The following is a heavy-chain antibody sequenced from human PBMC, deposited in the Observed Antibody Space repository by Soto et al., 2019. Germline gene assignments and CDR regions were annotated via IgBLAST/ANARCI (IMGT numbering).Heavy chain of an antibody. Sequence: SGPTLVNPTETLTLTCTVSGFSLSNARMGVGWIRQPPGKALEWLALIYWDDDKRYSPSLKSRLTITKDTSKNQVVLTMTNMDPVDTATYYCAHLRAGIVVVVAAEHYFDYWGQGTLVTVSS. V-gene: IGHV2-5*02. D-gene: IGHD2-15*01. CDR3: AHLRAGIVVVVAAEHYFDY. J-gene: IGHJ4*02. CDR2: IYWDDDK. CDR1: GFSLSNARMG.